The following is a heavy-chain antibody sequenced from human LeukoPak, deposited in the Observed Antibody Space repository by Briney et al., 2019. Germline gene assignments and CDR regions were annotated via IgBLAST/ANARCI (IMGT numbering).Heavy chain of an antibody. V-gene: IGHV1-2*02. CDR3: ARDWDADGYNYYYYYYMDV. J-gene: IGHJ6*03. D-gene: IGHD5-24*01. CDR2: INPNSGGT. Sequence: ASVKVSCEASGYTFTGYYMHWVRQAPGQGLEWMGWINPNSGGTNYAQKFQGRVTMTRDTSISTAYMELSRLRSDDTAVYYCARDWDADGYNYYYYYYMDVWGKGTTVTVSS. CDR1: GYTFTGYY.